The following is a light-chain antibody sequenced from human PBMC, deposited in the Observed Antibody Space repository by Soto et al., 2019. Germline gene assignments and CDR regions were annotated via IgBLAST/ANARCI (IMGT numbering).Light chain of an antibody. V-gene: IGLV2-23*02. Sequence: QSALTQPASVSGSPGQSITISCTGTSSVVGAYNLVSWYQQHPGKAPKLMIYEVSKRPSGVFNRFSGSKSGNTASLTISGLQAEDEANYYCYSYAGSISCGVFGGGTKLTVL. CDR1: SSVVGAYNL. CDR2: EVS. J-gene: IGLJ2*01. CDR3: YSYAGSISCGV.